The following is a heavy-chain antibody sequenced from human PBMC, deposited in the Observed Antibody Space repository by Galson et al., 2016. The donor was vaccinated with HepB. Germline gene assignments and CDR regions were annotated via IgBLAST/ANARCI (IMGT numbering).Heavy chain of an antibody. V-gene: IGHV1-24*01. Sequence: SVKVSCKVSGYTLTELSMHWVRQAPGKGLEWMGGFYPEDGETIYAQKFQGRVTMTEDTSTDTAYMELSSLRSEDTAVYYCATWDDYGGNPDSVVGFWGQGTLVTGSS. J-gene: IGHJ4*02. CDR3: ATWDDYGGNPDSVVGF. D-gene: IGHD4-23*01. CDR1: GYTLTELS. CDR2: FYPEDGET.